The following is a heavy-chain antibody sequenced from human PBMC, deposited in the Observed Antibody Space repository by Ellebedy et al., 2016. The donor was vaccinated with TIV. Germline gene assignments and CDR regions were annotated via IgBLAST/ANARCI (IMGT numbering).Heavy chain of an antibody. CDR2: ISTSSSYI. CDR1: GFTFSSYT. J-gene: IGHJ2*01. D-gene: IGHD4-17*01. Sequence: GESLKISCVASGFTFSSYTLNWVRQAPGKGLEWVSSISTSSSYIYYADSVKGRFTISRDNAKNSLFLQMTSLRAEDTAVYYCARKVPAPTTVPPNWYFDLWGRGTLVIVSS. CDR3: ARKVPAPTTVPPNWYFDL. V-gene: IGHV3-21*01.